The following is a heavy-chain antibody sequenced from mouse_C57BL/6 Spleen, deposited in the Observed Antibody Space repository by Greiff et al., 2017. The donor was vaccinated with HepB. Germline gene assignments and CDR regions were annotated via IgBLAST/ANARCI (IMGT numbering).Heavy chain of an antibody. CDR3: ASHYGSSHGYFDV. Sequence: VQLQQSGAELARPGASVKMSCKASGYTFTSYTMHWVKQRPGQGLERIGYINPSSGYTKYNQKFKDKATLTADNSASTAHMPLSILTSEDSAVYYGASHYGSSHGYFDVWGTGTTVTVSS. D-gene: IGHD1-1*01. CDR1: GYTFTSYT. V-gene: IGHV1-4*01. CDR2: INPSSGYT. J-gene: IGHJ1*03.